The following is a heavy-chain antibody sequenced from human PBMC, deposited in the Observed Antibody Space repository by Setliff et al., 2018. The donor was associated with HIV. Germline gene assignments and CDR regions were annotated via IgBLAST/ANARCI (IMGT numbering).Heavy chain of an antibody. J-gene: IGHJ4*02. Sequence: PSETLSLTCTVSGGSISSYYWSWIRQPPGKGLEWIGYIYTSGSTNYNPSLKSRVTISIDTSKNQFSLKLSSVTAADTAVYFCARTPMVRGFGRYYFDYWGQGTLVTVSS. D-gene: IGHD3-10*01. CDR1: GGSISSYY. CDR3: ARTPMVRGFGRYYFDY. CDR2: IYTSGST. V-gene: IGHV4-4*09.